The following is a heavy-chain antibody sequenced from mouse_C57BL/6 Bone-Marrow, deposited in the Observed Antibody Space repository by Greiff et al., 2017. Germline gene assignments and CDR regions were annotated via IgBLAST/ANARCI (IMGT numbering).Heavy chain of an antibody. V-gene: IGHV1-82*01. CDR1: GYAFSSSW. J-gene: IGHJ4*01. Sequence: QVQLQQSGPELVKPGASVKISCKASGYAFSSSWMNWVKQRPGKGLEWIGRIYPGDGDTNYNGKFKGKATLTADKASSTAYMQLSSLTSEDSAVYFCARSDSNYPYDMDYWGQGTSVTVSS. CDR2: IYPGDGDT. CDR3: ARSDSNYPYDMDY. D-gene: IGHD2-5*01.